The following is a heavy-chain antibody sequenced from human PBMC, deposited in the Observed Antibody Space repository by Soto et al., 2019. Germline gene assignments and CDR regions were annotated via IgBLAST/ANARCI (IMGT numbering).Heavy chain of an antibody. J-gene: IGHJ5*02. CDR3: AIIVLAGQWFDP. V-gene: IGHV4-34*01. CDR1: GGSFSGYY. Sequence: QVQLQQWGAGLLKPSETLSLTCAVYGGSFSGYYWSWIRQPPGKGLEWIGEINHSGSTNCNSSLKTRVTRSVDTSKHQFSLQLSSVPAADTAVYYCAIIVLAGQWFDPWGQGTLVTVSS. CDR2: INHSGST. D-gene: IGHD2-2*01.